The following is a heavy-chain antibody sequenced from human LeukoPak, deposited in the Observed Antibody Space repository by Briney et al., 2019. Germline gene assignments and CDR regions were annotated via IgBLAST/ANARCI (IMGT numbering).Heavy chain of an antibody. CDR2: IYPGGSDT. V-gene: IGHV5-51*01. CDR1: GYSFTSYW. Sequence: GESLKISCKASGYSFTSYWIGWVRQMPGKGLEWMGIIYPGGSDTRYSPSFQGQVTISADKAISTAYLQWSSLKASETARYYCARHCSGGSCYGIYYYYGMDVWGQGTTVTVSS. D-gene: IGHD2-15*01. J-gene: IGHJ6*02. CDR3: ARHCSGGSCYGIYYYYGMDV.